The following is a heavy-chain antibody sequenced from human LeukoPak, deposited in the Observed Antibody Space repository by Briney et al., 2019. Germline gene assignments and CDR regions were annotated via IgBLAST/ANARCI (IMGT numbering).Heavy chain of an antibody. CDR3: ARGGKWLYYFDY. D-gene: IGHD6-19*01. CDR2: IYYTGNT. J-gene: IGHJ4*02. V-gene: IGHV4-38-2*02. CDR1: GDSITGYY. Sequence: SETLSLTCSVSGDSITGYYWGWIRQPPGKGLEWIGNIYYTGNTYYNSSLKSRVTISLDTSKNQFSLKVISVTAADTAVYYCARGGKWLYYFDYWGQGTLVTVSS.